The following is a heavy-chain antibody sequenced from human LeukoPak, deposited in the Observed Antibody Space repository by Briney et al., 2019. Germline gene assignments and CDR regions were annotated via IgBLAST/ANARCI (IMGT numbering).Heavy chain of an antibody. V-gene: IGHV4-4*07. Sequence: PSETLSLTCTVSGGSISSYYWSWIRQPAGKGLEWIGCIYTSGSTNYNPSLKSPVTMSVDTSKNQFSLKLSSVTAADTAVYYCARRATIKAFDIWGQGTMVTVSS. CDR2: IYTSGST. J-gene: IGHJ3*02. CDR1: GGSISSYY. D-gene: IGHD5-12*01. CDR3: ARRATIKAFDI.